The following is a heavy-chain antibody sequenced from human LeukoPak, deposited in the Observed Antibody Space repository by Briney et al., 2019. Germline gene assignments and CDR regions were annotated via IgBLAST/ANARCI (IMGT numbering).Heavy chain of an antibody. CDR2: FYHSGTT. CDR3: ARAPGKAANYDY. V-gene: IGHV4-38-2*02. D-gene: IGHD6-13*01. Sequence: SETLSLTCTVSGYSITSNYYWGWIRPPPGKGLEWIGSFYHSGTTYHNPSLKSRVTISLDMSKNQFSLTLSSVTAADTAVYYCARAPGKAANYDYWGQGTLVTVSS. J-gene: IGHJ4*02. CDR1: GYSITSNYY.